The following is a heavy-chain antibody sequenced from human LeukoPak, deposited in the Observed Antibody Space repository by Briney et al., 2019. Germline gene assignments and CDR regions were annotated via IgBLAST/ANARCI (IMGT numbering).Heavy chain of an antibody. CDR1: GDSISRSSDY. D-gene: IGHD6-13*01. CDR2: IYYSGSA. J-gene: IGHJ4*02. V-gene: IGHV4-39*07. CDR3: ARSVPSSSWYY. Sequence: SETLSLTCTVSGDSISRSSDYWGWIRQPPGKGLEWIGSIYYSGSAYYNPSLNSRVTISVDTSKNQFSLKLSSVTAADTAVYYCARSVPSSSWYYWGQGTLVTVSS.